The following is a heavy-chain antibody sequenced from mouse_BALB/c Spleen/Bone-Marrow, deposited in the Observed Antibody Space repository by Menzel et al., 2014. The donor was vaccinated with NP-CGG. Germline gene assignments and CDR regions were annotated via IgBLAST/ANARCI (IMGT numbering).Heavy chain of an antibody. CDR3: ARPGDYDAMDY. CDR2: INPDSSTI. V-gene: IGHV4-1*02. Sequence: EVQLQQSGGGLVQPGGSLKLSCAASGFDFSRYWMSWVRQAPGKGLEWIGEINPDSSTINYTPSLKDKFIISRDNAKNTLYLQMSKVRSEDTALYYCARPGDYDAMDYWGQGTSVTVSS. J-gene: IGHJ4*01. CDR1: GFDFSRYW.